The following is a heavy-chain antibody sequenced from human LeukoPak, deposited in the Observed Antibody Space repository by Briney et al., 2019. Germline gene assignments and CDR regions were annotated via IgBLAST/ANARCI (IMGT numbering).Heavy chain of an antibody. CDR1: GFTFSSYS. CDR3: ARGLYSGSFYLDY. Sequence: GGSLRLSCTASGFTFSSYSMDWVRQAPGKGLEWVAYISSSSSTIYYADSVKGRFTISRDSAKTSLYLQIHSLRAEDTAVYYCARGLYSGSFYLDYWGQGALVTVSS. D-gene: IGHD1-26*01. V-gene: IGHV3-48*01. CDR2: ISSSSSTI. J-gene: IGHJ4*02.